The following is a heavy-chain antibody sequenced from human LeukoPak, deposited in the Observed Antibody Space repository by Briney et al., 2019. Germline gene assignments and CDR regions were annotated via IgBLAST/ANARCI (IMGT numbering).Heavy chain of an antibody. CDR2: INTKTGNP. CDR3: AQDTATDVFNY. Sequence: ASVKVSCKASEYTFTSYSMNWVRQTPGQGLEWMGWINTKTGNPAYAQGFTGRFVFSLDTSVSTAYLQISSLKVEDTAVYYCAQDTATDVFNYWGQGTLVTVSS. V-gene: IGHV7-4-1*02. J-gene: IGHJ4*02. CDR1: EYTFTSYS. D-gene: IGHD5-18*01.